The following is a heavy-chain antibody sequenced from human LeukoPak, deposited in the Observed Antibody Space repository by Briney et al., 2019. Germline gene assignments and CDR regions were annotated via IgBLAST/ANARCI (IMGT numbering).Heavy chain of an antibody. CDR1: GGTFSSYA. Sequence: ASVKVSCKASGGTFSSYAISWVRQAPGQGLEWMGRIIPIFGTANYAQKFQGRVTITTDESTSTAYMELSSLRSEDTAVYYCAREPFGSGWYGFDYCGQGTLVTVSS. D-gene: IGHD6-19*01. CDR2: IIPIFGTA. J-gene: IGHJ4*02. CDR3: AREPFGSGWYGFDY. V-gene: IGHV1-69*05.